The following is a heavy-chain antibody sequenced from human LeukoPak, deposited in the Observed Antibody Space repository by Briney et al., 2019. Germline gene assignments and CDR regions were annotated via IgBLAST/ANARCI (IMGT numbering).Heavy chain of an antibody. CDR2: ISYDGSNK. CDR1: GFTFSSYA. CDR3: ARTAARRFDY. Sequence: GGSLRLSCAASGFTFSSYAMHWVRQAPGKGLEWVAVISYDGSNKYYADSVKGRFTISRDNSKNTLYLQMNSLRAEDTAVYYCARTAARRFDYWGQGALVTVSS. D-gene: IGHD6-6*01. J-gene: IGHJ4*02. V-gene: IGHV3-30*04.